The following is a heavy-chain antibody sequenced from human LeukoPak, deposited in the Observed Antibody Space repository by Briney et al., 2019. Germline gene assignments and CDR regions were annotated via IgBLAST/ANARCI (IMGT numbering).Heavy chain of an antibody. Sequence: ASVKVSCKASGYTFTGYYMHWVRQAPGQGLEWMGWINTNTGNPTYAQGFTGRFVFSLDTSVSTAYLQISSLKAEDTAVYYCARGDMITFGGVIDLFDYWGQGTLVTVSS. CDR3: ARGDMITFGGVIDLFDY. J-gene: IGHJ4*02. CDR1: GYTFTGYY. CDR2: INTNTGNP. D-gene: IGHD3-16*02. V-gene: IGHV7-4-1*02.